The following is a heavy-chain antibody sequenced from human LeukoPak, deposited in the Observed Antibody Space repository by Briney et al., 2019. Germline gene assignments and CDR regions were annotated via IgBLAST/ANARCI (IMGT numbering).Heavy chain of an antibody. V-gene: IGHV3-15*01. CDR2: IKSKTDGGTT. CDR1: GFTFSNAW. Sequence: SVGSLRLSCAASGFTFSNAWMSWARQAPGKGLEWVGRIKSKTDGGTTDYAAPVKGRFTISRDDSKNTLYLQMNSLKTEDTAVYYCTTAFSIYCSGGSCYPSFDYWGQGTLVTVSS. CDR3: TTAFSIYCSGGSCYPSFDY. J-gene: IGHJ4*02. D-gene: IGHD2-15*01.